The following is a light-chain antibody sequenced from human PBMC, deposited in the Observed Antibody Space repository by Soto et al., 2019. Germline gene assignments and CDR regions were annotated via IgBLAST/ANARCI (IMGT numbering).Light chain of an antibody. J-gene: IGKJ5*01. CDR1: QNINNY. CDR2: DAS. Sequence: ENQMTQAPSSLSASVGDRVTIPFQASQNINNYLNWYQQKPGRAPKLLIYDASNLEAGVPSRFRGSGSGTDFTFTISRLQPEDIATYYCQQYENLPTFGQGTRLEIK. CDR3: QQYENLPT. V-gene: IGKV1-33*01.